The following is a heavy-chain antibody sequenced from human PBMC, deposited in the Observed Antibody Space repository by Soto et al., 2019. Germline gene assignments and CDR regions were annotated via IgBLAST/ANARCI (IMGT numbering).Heavy chain of an antibody. CDR1: GYTFTSYA. CDR3: ARVMLALGAKPAADPIPNEARLDP. Sequence: ASVKVSCKASGYTFTSYAMHWVRQAPGQRLEWMGWINAGNGNTKYSQKFQGRVTITRDTSASTAYMELSSLRSEDTAVYYCARVMLALGAKPAADPIPNEARLDPWGQGTLVTVPS. CDR2: INAGNGNT. J-gene: IGHJ5*02. D-gene: IGHD2-2*01. V-gene: IGHV1-3*01.